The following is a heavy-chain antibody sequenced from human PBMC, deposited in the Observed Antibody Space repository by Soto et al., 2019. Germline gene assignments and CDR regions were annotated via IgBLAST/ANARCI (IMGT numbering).Heavy chain of an antibody. J-gene: IGHJ6*03. Sequence: SETLSLTCAVYGGSFSGYYWSWIRQPPGKGLEWIGEINHSGSTNYNPSLKSRVTISVDTSKNQFSLKLSSVTAADTAVYYCARSGWYVRNYYYYMDVWGKGTTVTVSS. V-gene: IGHV4-34*01. D-gene: IGHD2-15*01. CDR2: INHSGST. CDR3: ARSGWYVRNYYYYMDV. CDR1: GGSFSGYY.